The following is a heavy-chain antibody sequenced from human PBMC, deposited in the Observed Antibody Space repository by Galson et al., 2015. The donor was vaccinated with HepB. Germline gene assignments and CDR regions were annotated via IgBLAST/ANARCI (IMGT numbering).Heavy chain of an antibody. V-gene: IGHV5-10-1*01. J-gene: IGHJ4*02. CDR1: GYSFTNYW. CDR2: TDPSDSYT. D-gene: IGHD6-13*01. CDR3: ATAPHGIAHTPFDY. Sequence: QSGAEVKKPGESLRISCKGSGYSFTNYWITWVRQMPGKGLEWMGRTDPSDSYTNYSPSFQDHVTMSVDKSISTAYLQWSSLKASDTAMYYCATAPHGIAHTPFDYWGQGTLVTVSS.